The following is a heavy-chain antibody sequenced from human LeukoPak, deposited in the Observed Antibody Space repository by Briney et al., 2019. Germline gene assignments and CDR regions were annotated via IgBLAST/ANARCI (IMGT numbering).Heavy chain of an antibody. CDR1: GFTFSTYV. CDR2: ISYDENK. D-gene: IGHD2-2*01. V-gene: IGHV3-30*03. CDR3: ARAYQTDY. J-gene: IGHJ4*02. Sequence: GGSLRLSCAASGFTFSTYVMHWVRQAPGKGLEWVAVISYDENKYYADSVKGRFTISRDNAKNSLYLQMNSLRAEDTAVYYCARAYQTDYWGQGTLVTVSS.